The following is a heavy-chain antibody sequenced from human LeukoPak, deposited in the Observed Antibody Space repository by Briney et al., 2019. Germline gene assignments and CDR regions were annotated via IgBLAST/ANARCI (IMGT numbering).Heavy chain of an antibody. CDR2: IYYSGST. Sequence: SETLSLTCTVSGGSISSGDYYWSWIRQPPGKGLEWIGYIYYSGSTYYNPSLKSRVTISVDTSKNQFSLKLSSVTAADTAVYYCARGWVRDGYNFYYYYGMDVWGQGTTVTVS. J-gene: IGHJ6*02. D-gene: IGHD5-24*01. V-gene: IGHV4-30-4*01. CDR3: ARGWVRDGYNFYYYYGMDV. CDR1: GGSISSGDYY.